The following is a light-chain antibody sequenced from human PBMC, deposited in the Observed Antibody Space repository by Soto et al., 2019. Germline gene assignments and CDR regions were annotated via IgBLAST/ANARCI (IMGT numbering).Light chain of an antibody. CDR2: EGS. J-gene: IGLJ1*01. CDR3: CSYAGSSTPYV. V-gene: IGLV2-23*01. Sequence: QSALTQPASVSGSPGQSITISCTGTRSDVGSYNLVSWYQQHPGKAPKLMIYEGSKRPSGVSNRFSGSKSGNTAYLTISGLQAEDEADYYCCSYAGSSTPYVFGTGTKLTVL. CDR1: RSDVGSYNL.